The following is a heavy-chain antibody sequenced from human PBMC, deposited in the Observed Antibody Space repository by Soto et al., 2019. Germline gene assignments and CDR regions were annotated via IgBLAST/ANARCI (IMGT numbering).Heavy chain of an antibody. CDR1: GYTFTSYG. Sequence: GASVKVSCKASGYTFTSYGISWVRQAPGQGLEWMGWISAYNGNTNYAQKLQGRATMTTDTSTSTAYMELRSLRSDDTAVYYCAREWYSLVVGATTHYYGMDVWGQGTTVTVSS. V-gene: IGHV1-18*01. D-gene: IGHD1-26*01. CDR3: AREWYSLVVGATTHYYGMDV. CDR2: ISAYNGNT. J-gene: IGHJ6*02.